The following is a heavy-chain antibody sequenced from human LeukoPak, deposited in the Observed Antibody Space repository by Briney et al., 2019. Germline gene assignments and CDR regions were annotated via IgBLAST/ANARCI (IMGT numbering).Heavy chain of an antibody. Sequence: GGSLRLSCAASGFTFSSYAMSWVRQAPGKGLEWVSTISGSGGSTYYADSVKGRFTISRDNSKNTLYLQMNSLRAEDTAVYYCANNRLVVVITYYFDYWGQGTLVTVSS. CDR2: ISGSGGST. J-gene: IGHJ4*02. CDR3: ANNRLVVVITYYFDY. V-gene: IGHV3-23*01. CDR1: GFTFSSYA. D-gene: IGHD3-22*01.